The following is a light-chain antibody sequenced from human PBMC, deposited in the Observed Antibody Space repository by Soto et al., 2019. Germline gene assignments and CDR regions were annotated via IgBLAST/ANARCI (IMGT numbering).Light chain of an antibody. CDR2: DAS. V-gene: IGKV1-5*01. J-gene: IGKJ1*01. Sequence: DIQMTQSPSTLSASVGDRVTITCRASQSISSWLAWYQQKPGKAPNLLIYDASSLESGVPSRFSGSGSGTEFTLTINSLQPDDFTTYYCQQYNSSPEFGQGTKVEIK. CDR1: QSISSW. CDR3: QQYNSSPE.